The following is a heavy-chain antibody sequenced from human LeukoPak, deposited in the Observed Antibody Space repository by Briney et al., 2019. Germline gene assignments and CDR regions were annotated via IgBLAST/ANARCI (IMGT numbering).Heavy chain of an antibody. CDR1: GFTFSNYE. J-gene: IGHJ6*03. CDR2: ISSSGSTI. CDR3: ARDSVYYYYYMDV. V-gene: IGHV3-48*03. Sequence: GGSLRLSCAVSGFTFSNYEMNWVRQAPGKGLEWVSYISSSGSTIYYADSVKGRFAISRDNAKDSLFLQLNSLRAEDTAVYYRARDSVYYYYYMDVWGKGTTVTVSS.